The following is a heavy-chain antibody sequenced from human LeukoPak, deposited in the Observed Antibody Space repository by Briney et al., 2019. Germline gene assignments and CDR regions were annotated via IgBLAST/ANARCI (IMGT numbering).Heavy chain of an antibody. D-gene: IGHD2-8*01. J-gene: IGHJ4*02. CDR2: SYSGGTS. V-gene: IGHV3-53*01. Sequence: GGSLRLSCAASGFTVSTDHMSWVRQAPGKGLEWVAVSYSGGTSQYAESVKGRFTISRDNSKNTLYLQMNSLRVEDTALYYCASDSVSYSNSFDYWGQGTLVTVSS. CDR3: ASDSVSYSNSFDY. CDR1: GFTVSTDH.